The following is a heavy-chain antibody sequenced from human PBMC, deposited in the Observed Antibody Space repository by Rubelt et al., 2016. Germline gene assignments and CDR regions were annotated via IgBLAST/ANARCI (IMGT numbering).Heavy chain of an antibody. J-gene: IGHJ5*02. Sequence: QLQLQESGPGLVKPSETLSLTCTVSGGSISSSSYYWGWIRQPPGKGLEWIGSIYYSGRTYYTPSRKRRGTIPVDTSKSQCSLKLSSVTAADTAVYYCARDRGSNWFDPWGQGTLVTVSS. D-gene: IGHD3-10*01. CDR3: ARDRGSNWFDP. CDR2: IYYSGRT. CDR1: GGSISSSSYY. V-gene: IGHV4-39*07.